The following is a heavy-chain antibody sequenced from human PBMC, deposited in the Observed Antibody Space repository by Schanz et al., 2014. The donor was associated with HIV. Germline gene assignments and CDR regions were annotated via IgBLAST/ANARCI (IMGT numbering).Heavy chain of an antibody. CDR2: ISWHGYTV. D-gene: IGHD3-22*01. Sequence: EVQLVESGGHLVQPGRSLRLSCAASGFTFTDYAMHWVRQVPGKGLEWVAGISWHGYTVGYADSVKGRFTISRDNSKNTLNLQMKSLRAEDTAVYYCAKDRNYYESKYRGKGNYYYYYGMDVWGQGTTVTVSS. J-gene: IGHJ6*02. CDR3: AKDRNYYESKYRGKGNYYYYYGMDV. V-gene: IGHV3-9*01. CDR1: GFTFTDYA.